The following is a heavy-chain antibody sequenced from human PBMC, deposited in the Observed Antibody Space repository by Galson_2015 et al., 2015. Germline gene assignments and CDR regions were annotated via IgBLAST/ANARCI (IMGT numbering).Heavy chain of an antibody. J-gene: IGHJ6*03. V-gene: IGHV4-31*01. Sequence: TLSFTCTVSGGSISSGGYYWSWIRQHPGKGLEWIGYIYYSGSTYYNPSLKSLVTISVDTSKNQFSLKLSSVTAADTAVYYCARVADYYYYMDVWGKGTTVTVSS. CDR3: ARVADYYYYMDV. CDR2: IYYSGST. CDR1: GGSISSGGYY.